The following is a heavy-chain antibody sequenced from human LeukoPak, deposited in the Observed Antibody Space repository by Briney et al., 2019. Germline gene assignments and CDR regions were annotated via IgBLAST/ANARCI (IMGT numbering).Heavy chain of an antibody. CDR2: IYYSGST. J-gene: IGHJ3*02. V-gene: IGHV4-59*01. Sequence: SETLSLTCTVSGGSISSYYWSWIRQPPGKGLEWIGYIYYSGSTNYNPSLKSRVTISVDTSKNQFSLKLSSVTAADTALYYCARHDYGDRGYAFDIWGQGTMVTVSS. D-gene: IGHD4-17*01. CDR1: GGSISSYY. CDR3: ARHDYGDRGYAFDI.